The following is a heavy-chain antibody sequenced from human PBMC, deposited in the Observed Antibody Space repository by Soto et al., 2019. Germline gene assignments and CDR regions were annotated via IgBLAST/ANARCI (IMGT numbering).Heavy chain of an antibody. V-gene: IGHV5-51*01. Sequence: PGESLKISCKGSGYSFTSYWIGWVRQMPGKGLEWMGIIYPGDSDTRYSPSFQGQVTISADKSISTAYLQWSSLKASDTAMYYCARRSTVTTFREDCYYYMDVWGKGTTVTVSS. CDR3: ARRSTVTTFREDCYYYMDV. J-gene: IGHJ6*03. CDR1: GYSFTSYW. D-gene: IGHD4-17*01. CDR2: IYPGDSDT.